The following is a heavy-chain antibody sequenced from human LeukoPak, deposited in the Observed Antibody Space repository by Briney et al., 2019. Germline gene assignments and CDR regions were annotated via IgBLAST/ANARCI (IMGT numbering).Heavy chain of an antibody. CDR2: TSYDGSNK. J-gene: IGHJ4*02. V-gene: IGHV3-30*18. D-gene: IGHD6-13*01. Sequence: GGSLRLSCVASGFTFSNYGMHWVRQAPGKGLEWVAVTSYDGSNKYYADSVKGRFTISRDNSKNTLYLQMNSLRAEDTAVYYCAKDGRGYSSSWYEMGIIDYWGQGTLVTVSS. CDR3: AKDGRGYSSSWYEMGIIDY. CDR1: GFTFSNYG.